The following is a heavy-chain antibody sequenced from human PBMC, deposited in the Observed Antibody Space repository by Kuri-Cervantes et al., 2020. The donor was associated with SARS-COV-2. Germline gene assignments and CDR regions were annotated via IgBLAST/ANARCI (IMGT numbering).Heavy chain of an antibody. V-gene: IGHV3-30-3*01. CDR3: ARDLGLANLRGLDY. D-gene: IGHD3-16*01. J-gene: IGHJ4*02. CDR2: ISYDGSNK. CDR1: GITFSSYA. Sequence: SCAASGITFSSYAMHWVRQAPGKGLEWVAVISYDGSNKYYADYVKGRFTISRDNSKNTLYLQMNSLRAEDTAVYYCARDLGLANLRGLDYWGQGTLVTVSS.